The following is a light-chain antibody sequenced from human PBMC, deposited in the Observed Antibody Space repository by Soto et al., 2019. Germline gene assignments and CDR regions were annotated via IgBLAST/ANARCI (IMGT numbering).Light chain of an antibody. J-gene: IGKJ2*01. CDR3: QPYNNN. V-gene: IGKV1-5*01. CDR2: DVS. Sequence: DIQMTQAPSTLSASLGDRVTITCRASHSITNGLAWYQQKPGKAPKVLIYDVSTLGSGVPSRFSGSGSGTEFTLTISSLQPDDFATYYCQPYNNNFGQGTKVDIK. CDR1: HSITNG.